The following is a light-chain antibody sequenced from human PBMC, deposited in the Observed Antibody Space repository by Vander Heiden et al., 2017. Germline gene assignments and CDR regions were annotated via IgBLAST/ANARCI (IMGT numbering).Light chain of an antibody. Sequence: DIQMTQSPSSLSASVGDRVTITCRASQSISSYLNWYQQKPGKAPKLLIYAASSLQSGVPSRFSGSGSGTDFTLTISSLQPEDVATYYCQQSCSTPFTFGPGTKVDIK. CDR2: AAS. J-gene: IGKJ3*01. CDR1: QSISSY. CDR3: QQSCSTPFT. V-gene: IGKV1-39*01.